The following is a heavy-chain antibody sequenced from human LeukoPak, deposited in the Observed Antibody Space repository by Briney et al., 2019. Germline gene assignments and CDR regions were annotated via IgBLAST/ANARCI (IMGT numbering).Heavy chain of an antibody. D-gene: IGHD3-22*01. CDR3: AKGSYYDSSGYFYFDY. V-gene: IGHV3-23*01. Sequence: GGSLRLSCAASGFTFSSYAMSWVRQAPGKGLEWVSGISGSGDNTYYADSVKGRFTISRDNSKNTLYVQVNSLGTEDTAAYYCAKGSYYDSSGYFYFDYWGQGTLVTVSS. CDR1: GFTFSSYA. J-gene: IGHJ4*02. CDR2: ISGSGDNT.